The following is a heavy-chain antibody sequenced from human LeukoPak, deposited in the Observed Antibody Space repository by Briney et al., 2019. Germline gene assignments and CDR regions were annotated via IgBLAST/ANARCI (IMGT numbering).Heavy chain of an antibody. Sequence: ASVKVSCKASGYTFTNYAMNWVRQAPGQGLEWMGWINTKTGNPTYAQGFTGRFAFSLDTSVSTAYLQISSLKPEDTAVYYCARDRYSSSWPFEYWGQGTLVTVSS. V-gene: IGHV7-4-1*02. CDR1: GYTFTNYA. J-gene: IGHJ4*02. CDR3: ARDRYSSSWPFEY. CDR2: INTKTGNP. D-gene: IGHD6-13*01.